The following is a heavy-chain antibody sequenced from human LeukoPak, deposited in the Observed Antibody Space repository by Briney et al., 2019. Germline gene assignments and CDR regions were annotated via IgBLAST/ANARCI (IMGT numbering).Heavy chain of an antibody. D-gene: IGHD4-17*01. CDR1: GGTFSSYA. CDR3: ARDDYGDQGPLDY. V-gene: IGHV1-69*04. J-gene: IGHJ4*02. CDR2: IIPILGIA. Sequence: GGSVKVSCKASGGTFSSYAISWVRQAPGQGREWMGRIIPILGIANYAQKFQGRVTITADKSTSTAYMELSSLRSEDTAVYYCARDDYGDQGPLDYWGQGTLVTVSS.